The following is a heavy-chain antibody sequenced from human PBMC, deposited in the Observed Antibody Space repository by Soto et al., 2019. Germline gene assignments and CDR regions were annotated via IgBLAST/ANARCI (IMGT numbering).Heavy chain of an antibody. J-gene: IGHJ6*02. CDR2: ISAYTGNT. CDR1: GYTFTSYG. Sequence: GASVKVSCKASGYTFTSYGISWVRPAPGQGLEWRGWISAYTGNTNSAQKLQGRVTMTTDTSTSPAYMEPRSLRSDDTAVYYCARDRALARIAARLGYYYYGMDVWGQGTTVTVSS. CDR3: ARDRALARIAARLGYYYYGMDV. D-gene: IGHD6-6*01. V-gene: IGHV1-18*04.